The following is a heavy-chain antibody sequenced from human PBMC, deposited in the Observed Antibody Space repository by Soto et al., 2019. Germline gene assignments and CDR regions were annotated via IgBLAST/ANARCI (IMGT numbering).Heavy chain of an antibody. V-gene: IGHV4-4*07. J-gene: IGHJ3*01. CDR3: ATTLAARGAFDV. Sequence: LSLTCTVSGGSISSYYWSWIRQPAGKGLEWIGRIYTSGSTNYNPSLKSRVTMSVDTSKNQFSLKLSSVTATDTALYYCATTLAARGAFDVWGQGTMVTVSS. D-gene: IGHD2-15*01. CDR2: IYTSGST. CDR1: GGSISSYY.